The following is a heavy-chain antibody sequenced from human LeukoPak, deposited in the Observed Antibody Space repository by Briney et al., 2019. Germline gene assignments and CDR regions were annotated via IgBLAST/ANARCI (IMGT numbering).Heavy chain of an antibody. V-gene: IGHV4-34*01. J-gene: IGHJ6*03. CDR3: ARERSPRITIFVRAYYYMDV. D-gene: IGHD3-3*01. CDR2: INYSGST. CDR1: GGSFSGYY. Sequence: SETLSLTCAVYGGSFSGYYWSWIRQPPGKGLEWIGEINYSGSTNYNPSLKSRVTISVDTSKNQFSLKLSSVTAADTAVYYCARERSPRITIFVRAYYYMDVWGKGTTVTASS.